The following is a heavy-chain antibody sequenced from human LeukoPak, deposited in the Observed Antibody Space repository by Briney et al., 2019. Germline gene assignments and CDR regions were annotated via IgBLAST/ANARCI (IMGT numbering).Heavy chain of an antibody. V-gene: IGHV4-4*02. CDR2: VSLEGVR. J-gene: IGHJ4*02. D-gene: IGHD3-10*01. Sequence: SGTLSLTCGVSGGSITTTNWWSWVRQFPGQGLQWIGEVSLEGVRNYNPSLTSRVTMSLDRAKNLLSLNLNSVTAADTAVYYCNRVVRGGPSSFDYWGQGTLVTVSS. CDR3: NRVVRGGPSSFDY. CDR1: GGSITTTNW.